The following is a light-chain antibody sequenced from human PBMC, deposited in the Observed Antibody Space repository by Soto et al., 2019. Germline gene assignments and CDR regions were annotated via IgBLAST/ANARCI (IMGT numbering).Light chain of an antibody. J-gene: IGKJ4*01. CDR1: QSVSSSY. CDR3: QQYGNSPLT. V-gene: IGKV3-20*01. CDR2: GAS. Sequence: EIVLTQSPGTLSLSPGERATLSCRASQSVSSSYLAWYQQKPGQAPRLLIYGASSRATGIPDRFSGSGSGTDFTLTISRLEPEDFALYYCQQYGNSPLTLGGGTKVDIK.